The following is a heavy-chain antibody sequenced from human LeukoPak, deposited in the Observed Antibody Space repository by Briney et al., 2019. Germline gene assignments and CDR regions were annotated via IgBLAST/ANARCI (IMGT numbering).Heavy chain of an antibody. CDR2: IIPISGTA. J-gene: IGHJ6*03. V-gene: IGHV1-69*06. Sequence: SVKVSCKASGGTFSSYAISWVRQAPGQGLEWMGGIIPISGTANYAQKFQGRVTITADKSTSTAYMELSSLRSEDTAVYYCARVPYGYDILTGYYDYYYMDVWGKGTTVTVSS. D-gene: IGHD3-9*01. CDR1: GGTFSSYA. CDR3: ARVPYGYDILTGYYDYYYMDV.